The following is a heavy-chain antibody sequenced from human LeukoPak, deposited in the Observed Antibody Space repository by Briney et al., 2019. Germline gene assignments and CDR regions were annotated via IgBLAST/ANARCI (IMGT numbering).Heavy chain of an antibody. CDR3: ARGKDIVVVVAATPLDY. J-gene: IGHJ4*02. CDR1: GFTFSSYA. Sequence: GGSLRLSCAATGFTFSSYAMHWVRQAPGKGLEWVAFIRYDGSNKYYADSVKGRFTISRDNSKNTLYLQMNSLRAEDTAVYYCARGKDIVVVVAATPLDYWGQGTLVTVSS. CDR2: IRYDGSNK. V-gene: IGHV3-30*02. D-gene: IGHD2-15*01.